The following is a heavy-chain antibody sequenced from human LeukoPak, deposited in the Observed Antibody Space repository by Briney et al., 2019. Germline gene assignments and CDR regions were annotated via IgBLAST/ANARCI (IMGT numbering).Heavy chain of an antibody. CDR1: GFTVSSNY. CDR3: AKVPRFYYYYMDV. J-gene: IGHJ6*03. CDR2: ISGSGGST. V-gene: IGHV3-23*01. Sequence: GGSLRLSCAASGFTVSSNYMSWVRQAPGKGLEWVSAISGSGGSTYYADSVKGRFTISRDNSKNTLYLQMNSLRAEDTAVYYCAKVPRFYYYYMDVWGKGTTVTVSS.